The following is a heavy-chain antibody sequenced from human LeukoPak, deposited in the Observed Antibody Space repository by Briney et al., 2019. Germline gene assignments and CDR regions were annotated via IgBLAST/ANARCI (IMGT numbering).Heavy chain of an antibody. CDR3: ARGGQSAGTVTTSHFGY. Sequence: SETLSLTCAVSGGSINSSSYYWGWIRQPPGKGLEWIGSIYYGGSTYYNPSLKSRVTIPVDMSKNQFSLKLSSVTAADTAVYYCARGGQSAGTVTTSHFGYWGQGTLVTVSS. CDR2: IYYGGST. V-gene: IGHV4-39*07. J-gene: IGHJ4*02. D-gene: IGHD4-17*01. CDR1: GGSINSSSYY.